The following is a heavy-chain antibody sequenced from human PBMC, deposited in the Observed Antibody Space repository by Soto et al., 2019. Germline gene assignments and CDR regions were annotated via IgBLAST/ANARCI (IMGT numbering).Heavy chain of an antibody. J-gene: IGHJ5*02. D-gene: IGHD3-16*01. CDR1: GGSMNNYY. V-gene: IGHV4-59*01. Sequence: RSGRRSLTRTVSGGSMNNYYWNWIRQPPGQGLAWIGCISYSRSSYYTPSLKSRVTISVDTSKDQFSLMLSSVTAADTAMYYCARVILGNWFDPWGRGTLVTVSS. CDR3: ARVILGNWFDP. CDR2: ISYSRSS.